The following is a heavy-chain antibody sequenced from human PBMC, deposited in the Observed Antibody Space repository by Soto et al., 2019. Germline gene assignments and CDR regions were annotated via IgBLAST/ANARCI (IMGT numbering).Heavy chain of an antibody. V-gene: IGHV1-69*01. CDR1: GGTFSTSA. CDR2: IIPIFGTA. Sequence: QVRLVQSGAEVKKPGSSVKASCKTSGGTFSTSAISWVRQAPGQGLEWMGGIIPIFGTANYAQKFQGRVSITADESTSTAYMELSSLTSEDTAVYYCASGEVRGGGDVWGQGTTVTVSS. CDR3: ASGEVRGGGDV. D-gene: IGHD3-10*01. J-gene: IGHJ6*02.